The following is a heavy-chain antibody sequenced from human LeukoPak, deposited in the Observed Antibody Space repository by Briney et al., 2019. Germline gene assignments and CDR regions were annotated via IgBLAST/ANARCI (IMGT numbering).Heavy chain of an antibody. CDR1: GFTFSTYA. V-gene: IGHV3-23*01. J-gene: IGHJ4*02. CDR3: ARNDFGSGWLGDY. Sequence: GGSLRLSCAASGFTFSTYAMSWVRQAPGKGLEWVSTIGGSGGGTYYAESVKGRFIISRDTSKNTLFLQMDSLRAEDTALYYCARNDFGSGWLGDYWGQGTLVTVFS. CDR2: IGGSGGGT. D-gene: IGHD6-19*01.